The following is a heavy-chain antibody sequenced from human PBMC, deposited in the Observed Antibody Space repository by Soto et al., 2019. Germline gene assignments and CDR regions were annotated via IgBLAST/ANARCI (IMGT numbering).Heavy chain of an antibody. V-gene: IGHV3-21*01. CDR3: ARTYDSSGYYKRDFDY. CDR1: GFTFSSYS. J-gene: IGHJ4*02. CDR2: ISSSSSYI. Sequence: GGSLRLSCAASGFTFSSYSMNWVRQAPGKGLEWVSSISSSSSYIYYADSVKGRFTISRDNAKNSLYLQMNSLRAEDTAVYYCARTYDSSGYYKRDFDYWGQGTLVTVSS. D-gene: IGHD3-22*01.